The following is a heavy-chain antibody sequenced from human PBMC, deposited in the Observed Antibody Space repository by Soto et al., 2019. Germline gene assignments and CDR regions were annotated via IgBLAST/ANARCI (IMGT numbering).Heavy chain of an antibody. J-gene: IGHJ5*01. CDR2: IYKSTTT. D-gene: IGHD2-15*01. V-gene: IGHV4-30-4*01. CDR3: ARGRYCLTGRCFPNWFDS. Sequence: SETLSLTCPVSGDSISTVDYFWAWIRQPPGQALEYIGYIYKSTTTYYNPSFESRVAISLGTSKSQFSLTVTSVTAADTAVYFCARGRYCLTGRCFPNWFDSWGQGTLVTVSS. CDR1: GDSISTVDYF.